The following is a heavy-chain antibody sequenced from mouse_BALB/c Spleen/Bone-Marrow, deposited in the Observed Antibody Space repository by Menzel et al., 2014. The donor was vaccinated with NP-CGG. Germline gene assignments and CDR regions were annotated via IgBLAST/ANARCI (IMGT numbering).Heavy chain of an antibody. CDR2: ILPGSTST. CDR1: SYTFXGYW. V-gene: IGHV1-9*01. D-gene: IGHD2-3*01. CDR3: ARDGYSSLAMDY. J-gene: IGHJ4*01. Sequence: VQLQQSGAELMKPGASVKISCKTTSYTFXGYWIEWVKQRPGHGLEWIGEILPGSTSTNYKEKFKDKATFTADTSSNTAYIQLSSLTSEDSAVYYCARDGYSSLAMDYWGQGTSVTISS.